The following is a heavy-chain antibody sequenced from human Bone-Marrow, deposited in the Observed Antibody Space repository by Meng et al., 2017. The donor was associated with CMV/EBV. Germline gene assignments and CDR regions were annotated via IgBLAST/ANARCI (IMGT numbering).Heavy chain of an antibody. CDR1: GFTFGDYA. D-gene: IGHD3-3*01. J-gene: IGHJ3*02. CDR3: ERRRQTDYDFWSGYSAPDAFDI. Sequence: KISCTASGFTFGDYAMSWVRQAPGQGLEWVGGIIPILGIANYAQKFQGRVTITADKSTSTAYMELSSLRSEDTAVYYCERRRQTDYDFWSGYSAPDAFDIWGQGTMVTVSS. CDR2: IIPILGIA. V-gene: IGHV1-69*10.